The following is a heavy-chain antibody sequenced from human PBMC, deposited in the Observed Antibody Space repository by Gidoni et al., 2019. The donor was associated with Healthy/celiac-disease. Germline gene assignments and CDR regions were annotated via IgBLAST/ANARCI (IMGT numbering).Heavy chain of an antibody. CDR2: INSDGSST. D-gene: IGHD2-15*01. V-gene: IGHV3-74*01. CDR1: GFTLSSYW. CDR3: ARGPVDIVVVVAATAFDI. Sequence: EVQLVESGGGLVQPGGSLRLSCAASGFTLSSYWRHWVRQAPGKGLVWVSRINSDGSSTSYADSVKGRFTISRDNAKNTLYLQMNSLRAEDTAVYYCARGPVDIVVVVAATAFDIWGQGTMVTVSS. J-gene: IGHJ3*02.